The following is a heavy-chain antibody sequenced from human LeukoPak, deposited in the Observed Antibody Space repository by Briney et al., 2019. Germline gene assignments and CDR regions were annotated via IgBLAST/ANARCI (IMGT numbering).Heavy chain of an antibody. V-gene: IGHV3-13*05. Sequence: PGGSLRLSCAASGFTFSSYDMHWVRQATGKGLEWVSAIGTAGDPYYPGSVKGRFTISRENAKNSLYLQMNSLRAGDTAVYYCARAGYSSGSPGGYYYYYGMDVWGKGTTVTVSS. CDR2: IGTAGDP. J-gene: IGHJ6*04. D-gene: IGHD6-19*01. CDR1: GFTFSSYD. CDR3: ARAGYSSGSPGGYYYYYGMDV.